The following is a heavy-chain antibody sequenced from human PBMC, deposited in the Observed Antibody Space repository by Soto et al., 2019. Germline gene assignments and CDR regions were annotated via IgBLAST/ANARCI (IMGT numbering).Heavy chain of an antibody. V-gene: IGHV4-31*03. J-gene: IGHJ5*02. CDR2: IYYSGST. D-gene: IGHD6-6*01. Sequence: QVQLQESGPGLVKPSQTLSLTCTVSGGSISSGGYYWSWIRQHPEKGLEWIGYIYYSGSTYYNPSLKSRLTMSVDTSKNHFSLKLNSVTAADTAVYYCARDNSYSTSSRWFDPWGQGTLVTVSS. CDR3: ARDNSYSTSSRWFDP. CDR1: GGSISSGGYY.